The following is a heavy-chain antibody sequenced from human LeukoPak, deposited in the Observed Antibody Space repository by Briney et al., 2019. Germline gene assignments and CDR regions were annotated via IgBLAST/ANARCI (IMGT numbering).Heavy chain of an antibody. CDR3: ARVAQSVTTFLPRGWFDP. CDR2: INWNGGST. J-gene: IGHJ5*02. Sequence: PGGSLRLSCAASGFTFDDYGMSWVRQAPGKGLEWVSGINWNGGSTGYADSVKGRFTISRDNAKNSLYLQMNSLRAEDTAVYYCARVAQSVTTFLPRGWFDPWGQGTLVTVSS. D-gene: IGHD4-17*01. V-gene: IGHV3-20*04. CDR1: GFTFDDYG.